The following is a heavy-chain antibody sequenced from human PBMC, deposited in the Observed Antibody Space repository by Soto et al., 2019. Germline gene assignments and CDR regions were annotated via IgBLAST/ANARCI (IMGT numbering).Heavy chain of an antibody. V-gene: IGHV5-51*01. CDR2: IYPGDSDT. J-gene: IGHJ6*02. D-gene: IGHD2-8*01. Sequence: GESLKISCKGSGYSFTSYWIGWVRQMPGKGLEWMGIIYPGDSDTRYSPSFQGQGTISADKSISTAYLQWSSLKASDTAMYYCARQEYCTNGVCSTYYYYGMDVWGQGTTVTVSS. CDR3: ARQEYCTNGVCSTYYYYGMDV. CDR1: GYSFTSYW.